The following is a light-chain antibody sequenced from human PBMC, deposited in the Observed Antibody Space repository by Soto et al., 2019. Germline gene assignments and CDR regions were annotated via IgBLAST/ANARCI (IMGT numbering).Light chain of an antibody. Sequence: QTVVTQEPSFSVSPGRTVTLTCGLSSGSVSTSYYPSWYQQTPGQAPRTLIYSTNTRSSGVPDRFSGSILGNKAALTITGAQADYESEYYCVLYMGSGIWVFGGGTKVTVL. CDR2: STN. CDR1: SGSVSTSYY. V-gene: IGLV8-61*01. CDR3: VLYMGSGIWV. J-gene: IGLJ3*02.